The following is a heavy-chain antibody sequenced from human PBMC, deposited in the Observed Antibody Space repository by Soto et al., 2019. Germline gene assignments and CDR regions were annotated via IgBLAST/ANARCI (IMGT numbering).Heavy chain of an antibody. Sequence: QITLKESGPPLVKPTQTLTLTCTFSGFSLSTTGVGVGWIRQPPGKALEWLALIYWDDDKRYSPSLKSRLTITKDTSKNQVVLTMTNMDPVDTATYYCAHRRVADTFDYWGQGTLVTVSS. D-gene: IGHD6-19*01. V-gene: IGHV2-5*02. CDR1: GFSLSTTGVG. CDR3: AHRRVADTFDY. J-gene: IGHJ4*02. CDR2: IYWDDDK.